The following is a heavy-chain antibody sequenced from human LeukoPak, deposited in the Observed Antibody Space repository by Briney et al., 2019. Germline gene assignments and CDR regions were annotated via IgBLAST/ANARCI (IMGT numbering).Heavy chain of an antibody. J-gene: IGHJ4*02. Sequence: SGPPLVKPTQTLTLACTFSGFALSTGGVGVGWGRQPPGKALEWLAFIYWNDDKRYSPSLKTRLTITRDTSKNQVVLTMTNMGPVDTATYYCAHSSPRLNSYGAVDYWGQGTLVTVSS. CDR1: GFALSTGGVG. V-gene: IGHV2-5*01. CDR2: IYWNDDK. CDR3: AHSSPRLNSYGAVDY. D-gene: IGHD4-17*01.